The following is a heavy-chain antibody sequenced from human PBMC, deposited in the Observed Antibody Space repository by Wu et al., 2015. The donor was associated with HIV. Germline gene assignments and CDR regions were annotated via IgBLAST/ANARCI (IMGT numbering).Heavy chain of an antibody. D-gene: IGHD2-21*01. CDR3: AGGSFCGRDCYSYCDS. CDR1: GYIFANSG. J-gene: IGHJ4*02. Sequence: QVQLVQSGPEVKKPGASVKVSCKASGYIFANSGINWVRQAPGQGLEWMAWISIYNGDIKYGHKFQGRVTMTPDPSASTIYMELSSLRSDDTAVYFCAGGSFCGRDCYSYCDSWGQGTLVAVSS. CDR2: ISIYNGDI. V-gene: IGHV1-18*01.